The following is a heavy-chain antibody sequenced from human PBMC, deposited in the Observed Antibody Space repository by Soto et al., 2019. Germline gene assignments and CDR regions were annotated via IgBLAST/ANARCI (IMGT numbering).Heavy chain of an antibody. CDR2: IIPIFGTA. J-gene: IGHJ3*02. V-gene: IGHV1-69*06. CDR3: AREGGFTYYDRSGYYHGGAFDI. CDR1: GGTFSSYA. D-gene: IGHD3-22*01. Sequence: SVKVSCKASGGTFSSYAISWVRQAPGQGLEWMGGIIPIFGTANYAQKFQGRVTITADKSTSTAYMELSSLRSEDTAVYYCAREGGFTYYDRSGYYHGGAFDIWGQGTMVTVSS.